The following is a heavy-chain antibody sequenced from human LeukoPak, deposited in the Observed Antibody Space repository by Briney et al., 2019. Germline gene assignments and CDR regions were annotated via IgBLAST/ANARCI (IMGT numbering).Heavy chain of an antibody. CDR1: GGSISSGDYY. V-gene: IGHV4-30-4*08. CDR3: ARVRSDGSGTI. D-gene: IGHD3-10*01. J-gene: IGHJ3*02. CDR2: IHYSGGT. Sequence: SETLSLTCTVSGGSISSGDYYWSWIRQPPGKGLEWIGYIHYSGGTYYNPSLKSRFPISVDTSKNQFSLKLSSVTAADTAVYFCARVRSDGSGTIWGQGTMVTVSS.